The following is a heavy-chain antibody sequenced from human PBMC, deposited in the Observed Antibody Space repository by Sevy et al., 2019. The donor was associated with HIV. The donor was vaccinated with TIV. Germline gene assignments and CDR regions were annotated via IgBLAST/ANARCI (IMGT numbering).Heavy chain of an antibody. D-gene: IGHD2-21*01. Sequence: GGSLRLSCAASGFTFSSYGMHWVRQAPGKGLEWVAVIWYDGSNKYYADSVKGRFTISRDNSKNTLYLQMNSLRAEDMAVYYCARPRGQSIRNDAFDIWGQGTMVTVSS. CDR2: IWYDGSNK. J-gene: IGHJ3*02. CDR3: ARPRGQSIRNDAFDI. V-gene: IGHV3-33*01. CDR1: GFTFSSYG.